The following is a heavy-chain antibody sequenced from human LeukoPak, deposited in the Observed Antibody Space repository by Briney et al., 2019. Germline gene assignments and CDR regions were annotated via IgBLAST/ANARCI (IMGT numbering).Heavy chain of an antibody. CDR1: GFTFSSYA. V-gene: IGHV3-23*01. J-gene: IGHJ4*02. D-gene: IGHD5-18*01. Sequence: PGGSLRLSCAASGFTFSSYAMSWVRQAPGKGLEWVSAISGSGGSTYYADSVKGRFTISRDNSKNTLYLQMNSLRAEDTAVYYCARVDTAMVKLNFDYWGQGTLVTVSS. CDR2: ISGSGGST. CDR3: ARVDTAMVKLNFDY.